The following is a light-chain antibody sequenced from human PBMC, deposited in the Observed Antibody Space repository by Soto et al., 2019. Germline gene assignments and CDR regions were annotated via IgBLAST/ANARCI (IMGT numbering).Light chain of an antibody. CDR2: SNN. V-gene: IGLV1-44*01. CDR1: SSNIGTYT. J-gene: IGLJ2*01. Sequence: QSVLTQPPSASGTPGQRVTISCSGSSSNIGTYTVNWYQQVPGTAPKLLIYSNNQRPSGVPDRFSGSKSGTSASLAISGMQSEDEADYYCAAWDASLNGVIFGGGTKLTVL. CDR3: AAWDASLNGVI.